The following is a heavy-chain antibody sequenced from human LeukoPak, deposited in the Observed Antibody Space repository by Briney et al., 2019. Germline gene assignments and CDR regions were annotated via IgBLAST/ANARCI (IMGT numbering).Heavy chain of an antibody. J-gene: IGHJ4*02. Sequence: SETLSLTCTVSGGSISSYYWSWIRQPPGKGLEWIGYIYYSGSTNYNPSLKSRVTISVDTSKNQFSLKLSSVTAADTAVYYCAREVSRWPYYFDYWGQGTLVTVSS. CDR2: IYYSGST. CDR3: AREVSRWPYYFDY. CDR1: GGSISSYY. V-gene: IGHV4-59*01. D-gene: IGHD4-23*01.